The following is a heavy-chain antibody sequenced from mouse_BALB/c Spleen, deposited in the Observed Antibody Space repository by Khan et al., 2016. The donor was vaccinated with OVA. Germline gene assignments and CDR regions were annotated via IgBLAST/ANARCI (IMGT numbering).Heavy chain of an antibody. CDR1: GFTFSTYG. J-gene: IGHJ3*01. V-gene: IGHV5-6*01. D-gene: IGHD1-1*01. CDR2: INTGGAYT. Sequence: EVELVESGADFVRPGGSLKLSCAASGFTFSTYGMPWVRQTPDKSLEWVATINTGGAYTYYPDSVKGRFTIFRDNANNTLYLQLNSLKSEDTAIYYCARLAYYYNSEGFAYWGQGTLVTVSA. CDR3: ARLAYYYNSEGFAY.